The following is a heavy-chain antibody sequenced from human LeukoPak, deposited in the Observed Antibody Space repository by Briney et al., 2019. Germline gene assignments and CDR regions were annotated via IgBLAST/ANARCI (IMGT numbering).Heavy chain of an antibody. V-gene: IGHV3-53*05. D-gene: IGHD5-24*01. J-gene: IGHJ5*02. Sequence: GGSLRLSCAASGFTVSSNYMSWVRQAPGKGLEWVSVIYSGGSTYYADSVKGRFTISRDSSKNTLYLQMNSLRAEDTAVYYCARESTPLRGAFDPWGPGTLVTVSS. CDR2: IYSGGST. CDR3: ARESTPLRGAFDP. CDR1: GFTVSSNY.